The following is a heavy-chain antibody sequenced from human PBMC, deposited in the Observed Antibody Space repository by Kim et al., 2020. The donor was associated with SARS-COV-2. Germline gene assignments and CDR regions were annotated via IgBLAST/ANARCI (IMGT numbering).Heavy chain of an antibody. CDR1: GGSISSSSYY. J-gene: IGHJ4*02. CDR3: AAPRRGGSGSYYNKGPGY. D-gene: IGHD3-10*01. CDR2: IYYSGST. Sequence: SETLSLTCTVSGGSISSSSYYWGWIRQPPGKGLEWIGSIYYSGSTYYNPSLKSRVTISVDTSKNQFSLKLSSVTAADTAVYYCAAPRRGGSGSYYNKGPGYWGQGTLVTVSS. V-gene: IGHV4-39*01.